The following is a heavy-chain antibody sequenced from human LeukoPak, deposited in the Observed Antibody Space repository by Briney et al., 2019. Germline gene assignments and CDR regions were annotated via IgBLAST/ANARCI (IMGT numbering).Heavy chain of an antibody. CDR2: IKQDGSDG. V-gene: IGHV3-7*02. CDR3: AITNLVWGVIIDRCDY. D-gene: IGHD3-10*01. Sequence: GGSLILSCAASGFTFSNYWMSWVRQAPGKGLEWLANIKQDGSDGYYVDSVKGRFTISRDNAKNSLYLQMNSLRAEDTAVYYCAITNLVWGVIIDRCDYWGQGTLVTVSS. CDR1: GFTFSNYW. J-gene: IGHJ4*02.